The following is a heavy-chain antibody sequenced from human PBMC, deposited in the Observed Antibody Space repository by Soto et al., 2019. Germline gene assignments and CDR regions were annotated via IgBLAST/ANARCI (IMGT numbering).Heavy chain of an antibody. CDR1: GGTFSTYA. J-gene: IGHJ4*02. V-gene: IGHV1-69*13. D-gene: IGHD5-18*01. Sequence: GASVKVSCKAPGGTFSTYAISWVRQAPGQGLGWMGGIIPMFGTANYAQRFQDRVTITADESTNTVYMELSSLRSEDTAVYFCASGIQLWLRRINNGYSGWGQGTLVTVSS. CDR3: ASGIQLWLRRINNGYSG. CDR2: IIPMFGTA.